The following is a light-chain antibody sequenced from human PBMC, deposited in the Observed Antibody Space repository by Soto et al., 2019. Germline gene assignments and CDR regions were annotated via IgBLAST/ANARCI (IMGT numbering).Light chain of an antibody. CDR2: SNN. CDR3: AAWDDSLNGL. V-gene: IGLV1-44*01. Sequence: QPVLTQPPSASGTPGQRVTISCSGSSSNIGSNTVNWHQQLPGTAPKLLIYSNNQRPSGVPDRFSGSKSGTSASLAISGLQSEDEADYYCAAWDDSLNGLFGGGTKLTVL. CDR1: SSNIGSNT. J-gene: IGLJ3*02.